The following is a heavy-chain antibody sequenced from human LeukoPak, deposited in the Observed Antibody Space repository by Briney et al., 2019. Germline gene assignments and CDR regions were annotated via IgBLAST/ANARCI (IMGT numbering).Heavy chain of an antibody. J-gene: IGHJ5*02. CDR3: ARGRITMVRGVKLDP. Sequence: SETLSLTCAVYGGSFSGYYWSWIRQPPGKGLEWIGEINHSGSTNYNPSLKSRVTIPVDTSKNQFSLKLSSVTAADTAVYYCARGRITMVRGVKLDPWGQGTLVTVSS. CDR1: GGSFSGYY. CDR2: INHSGST. V-gene: IGHV4-34*01. D-gene: IGHD3-10*01.